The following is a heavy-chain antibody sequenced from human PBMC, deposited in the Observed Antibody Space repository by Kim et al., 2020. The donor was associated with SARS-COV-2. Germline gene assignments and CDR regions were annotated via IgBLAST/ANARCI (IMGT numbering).Heavy chain of an antibody. Sequence: ASVKVSCMASGYTFTSYAIHWVRQAPGQRLEWMGWINAGNGNIKYSQKFQGRVTVSRDTSASTAYMELSSLRSEDTAVYYCASDTLLRYFDIWGQGTMVTVSS. J-gene: IGHJ3*02. CDR3: ASDTLLRYFDI. V-gene: IGHV1-3*01. CDR2: INAGNGNI. D-gene: IGHD3-9*01. CDR1: GYTFTSYA.